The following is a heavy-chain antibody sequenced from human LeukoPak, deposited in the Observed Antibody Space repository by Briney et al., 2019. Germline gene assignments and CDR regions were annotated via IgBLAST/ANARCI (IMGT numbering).Heavy chain of an antibody. V-gene: IGHV4-59*01. CDR2: IYYSGST. Sequence: SETLSLTCTVSGGSISSYYWSWIRQPPGKGLEWIGYIYYSGSTNYNPSLKSRVTISVDTSKNQFSLKLSSVTAADTAVYYCARGSPGRYDTLTGSFDPWGQGTLVTVSS. J-gene: IGHJ5*02. D-gene: IGHD3-9*01. CDR1: GGSISSYY. CDR3: ARGSPGRYDTLTGSFDP.